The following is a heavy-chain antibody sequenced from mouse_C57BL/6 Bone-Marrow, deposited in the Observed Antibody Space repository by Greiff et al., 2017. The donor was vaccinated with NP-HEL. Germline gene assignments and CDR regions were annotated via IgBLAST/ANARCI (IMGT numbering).Heavy chain of an antibody. Sequence: VQLQQPGAELVKPGASVKLSCKASGYTFTSYWMQWVKQRPGQGLEWIGEIDPSDSYTNYNQKFKGKATLTVDTSSSTAYMQLSSLTSEDSAVYYCARPILYYYGSSYGYFDVWGTGTTVTVSS. CDR2: IDPSDSYT. V-gene: IGHV1-50*01. CDR1: GYTFTSYW. D-gene: IGHD1-1*01. CDR3: ARPILYYYGSSYGYFDV. J-gene: IGHJ1*03.